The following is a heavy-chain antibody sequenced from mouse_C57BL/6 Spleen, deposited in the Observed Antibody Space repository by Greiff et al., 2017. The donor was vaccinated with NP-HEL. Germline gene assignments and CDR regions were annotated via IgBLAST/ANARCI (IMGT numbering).Heavy chain of an antibody. D-gene: IGHD2-3*01. Sequence: EVQRVESGGGLVKPGGSLKLSCAASGFTFSSYAMSWVRQTPEKRLEWVATISDGGSYTYYPDNVKGRFTISRDNAKNNLDLQMSHLKSEDTAMYYCARVYDGYYGAMDYWGQGTSVTVSS. CDR1: GFTFSSYA. J-gene: IGHJ4*01. CDR2: ISDGGSYT. V-gene: IGHV5-4*01. CDR3: ARVYDGYYGAMDY.